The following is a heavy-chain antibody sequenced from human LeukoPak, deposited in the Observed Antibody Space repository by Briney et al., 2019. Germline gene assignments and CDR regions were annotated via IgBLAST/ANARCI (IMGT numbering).Heavy chain of an antibody. D-gene: IGHD3-22*01. CDR2: IYYSGST. CDR3: ARYSSGYRDAFDI. J-gene: IGHJ3*02. V-gene: IGHV4-59*01. CDR1: GGSISSYY. Sequence: PSETLSLTCTVSGGSISSYYWSWIRQPPGKGLEWIGYIYYSGSTNCNPSLKSRVTISVDTSKNQFSLKLSSVTAADTAVYYCARYSSGYRDAFDIWGQGTMVTVSS.